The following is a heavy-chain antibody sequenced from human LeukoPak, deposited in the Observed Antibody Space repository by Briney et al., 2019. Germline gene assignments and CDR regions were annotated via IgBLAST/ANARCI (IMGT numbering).Heavy chain of an antibody. CDR2: ISSSSSYI. V-gene: IGHV3-21*01. CDR1: GFTFDDYA. J-gene: IGHJ4*02. D-gene: IGHD6-19*01. CDR3: ARDGQDGEQWLVPSFDY. Sequence: KSGGSLRLSCAASGFTFDDYAMHWVRQAPGKGLEWVSSISSSSSYIYYADSVKGRITISRDNAKNSLYLQMNSLRAEDTAVYYCARDGQDGEQWLVPSFDYWGQGTLVTVSS.